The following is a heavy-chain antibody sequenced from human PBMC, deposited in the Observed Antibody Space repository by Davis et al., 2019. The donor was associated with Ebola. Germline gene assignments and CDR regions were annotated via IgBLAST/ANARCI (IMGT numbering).Heavy chain of an antibody. Sequence: GGSLRLSCAASGFTFSSYSMNWVRQAPGKGLEWVAVIWYDGSNKYYADSVKGRFTISRDNSKNTLYLQMGSLRAEDMAVYYCARARGTAMASYYFDYWGQGTLVTVSS. CDR2: IWYDGSNK. CDR3: ARARGTAMASYYFDY. V-gene: IGHV3-33*08. D-gene: IGHD5-18*01. J-gene: IGHJ4*02. CDR1: GFTFSSYS.